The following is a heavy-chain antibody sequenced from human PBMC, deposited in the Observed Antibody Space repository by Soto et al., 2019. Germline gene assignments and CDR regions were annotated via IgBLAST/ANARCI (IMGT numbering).Heavy chain of an antibody. CDR1: GFTFSSYA. Sequence: GGSLRLSCAASGFTFSSYAMHWVRQAPGKGLEWVAVITYDGSNKDYAASMKGRFTSSRDNSKNTLYLQMNSLRAEDTAVYYFARAGSSAPHCYYGMDVWGQGTTVTVSS. CDR2: ITYDGSNK. V-gene: IGHV3-30-3*01. D-gene: IGHD6-13*01. CDR3: ARAGSSAPHCYYGMDV. J-gene: IGHJ6*02.